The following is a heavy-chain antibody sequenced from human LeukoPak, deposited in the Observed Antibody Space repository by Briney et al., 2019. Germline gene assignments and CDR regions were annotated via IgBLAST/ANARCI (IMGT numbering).Heavy chain of an antibody. CDR3: ARGFRSVTTWGYFDY. Sequence: GGSLRLSCAASGFTVSINYMSWVRQAPGKGLEWVSLIYSGGGTYYADSVKGRFTISRDNSRNTLSLQMNSLRVDDTAVHYCARGFRSVTTWGYFDYWGQGALVTVSS. CDR2: IYSGGGT. CDR1: GFTVSINY. V-gene: IGHV3-66*01. J-gene: IGHJ4*02. D-gene: IGHD4-17*01.